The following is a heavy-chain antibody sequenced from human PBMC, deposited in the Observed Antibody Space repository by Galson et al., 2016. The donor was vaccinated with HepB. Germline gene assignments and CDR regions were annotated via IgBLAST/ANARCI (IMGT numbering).Heavy chain of an antibody. Sequence: SVKVSCKASGYTFSSYDINWVRQATGQGLEWIGWMTPNSGKTGCAQKFKGRVTLIRDTSISTAYMELTGLGSEDTAVYYCARNIYGTGDFDYWGQGTLVTVSS. D-gene: IGHD7-27*01. CDR3: ARNIYGTGDFDY. CDR2: MTPNSGKT. J-gene: IGHJ4*02. CDR1: GYTFSSYD. V-gene: IGHV1-8*01.